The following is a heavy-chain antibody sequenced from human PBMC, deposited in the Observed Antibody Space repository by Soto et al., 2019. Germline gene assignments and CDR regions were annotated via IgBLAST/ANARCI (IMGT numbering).Heavy chain of an antibody. V-gene: IGHV3-64D*06. J-gene: IGHJ6*02. D-gene: IGHD6-13*01. CDR1: GFTFSSYA. CDR3: VKDLTPAASGQRAFLYGMDV. Sequence: EVQLVESGGGLVQPGGSLRLSCSASGFTFSSYAMHWVRQAPGKGLEYVSAISSNGGSTYYADSVKGRFTISRDNSKNTLYLQISSLRAEDTAVYYCVKDLTPAASGQRAFLYGMDVWGQGTTVTVSS. CDR2: ISSNGGST.